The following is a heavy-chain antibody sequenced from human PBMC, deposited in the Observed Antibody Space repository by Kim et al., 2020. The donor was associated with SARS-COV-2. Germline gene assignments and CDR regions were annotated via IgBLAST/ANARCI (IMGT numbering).Heavy chain of an antibody. CDR3: ARGDSPGIVGWLDP. Sequence: SETLSLTCTVSGGSIRSYYWTWIRQPPGKGLEWIGYISYSGTSKYNPSLKSRVSIEVDTSKNQVSLSLRSVTAADTAVYYCARGDSPGIVGWLDPWGQGTLVTVSS. J-gene: IGHJ5*02. V-gene: IGHV4-59*08. D-gene: IGHD2-15*01. CDR2: ISYSGTS. CDR1: GGSIRSYY.